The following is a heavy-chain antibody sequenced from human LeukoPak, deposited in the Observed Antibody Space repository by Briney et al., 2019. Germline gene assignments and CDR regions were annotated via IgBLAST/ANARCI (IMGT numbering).Heavy chain of an antibody. Sequence: GASVKVSCKTSGYTFTGSYLHWVRPVPGQGLEWMGWTNPSTCGTQSAQQFEGRVTMTRDTSNTTGYLELRSLRLDDTATYYCARGGAFCSITTCHEFDHWGQGTLVIVSS. V-gene: IGHV1-2*02. CDR2: TNPSTCGT. D-gene: IGHD2-2*01. CDR1: GYTFTGSY. J-gene: IGHJ4*02. CDR3: ARGGAFCSITTCHEFDH.